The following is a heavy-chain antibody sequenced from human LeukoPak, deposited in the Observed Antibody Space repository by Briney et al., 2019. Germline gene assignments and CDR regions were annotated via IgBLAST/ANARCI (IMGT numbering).Heavy chain of an antibody. V-gene: IGHV3-30*18. CDR3: AKDGPYSTRRGMDV. D-gene: IGHD6-13*01. Sequence: GRSLRLSCAASGITFSSYGMHWVRQAPGKGLEWVAVISYDGSNKYYADSVKGRFTISRDNSKNTLYLQMNSLRAEDTAVYYCAKDGPYSTRRGMDVWGQGTTVTVSS. CDR2: ISYDGSNK. CDR1: GITFSSYG. J-gene: IGHJ6*02.